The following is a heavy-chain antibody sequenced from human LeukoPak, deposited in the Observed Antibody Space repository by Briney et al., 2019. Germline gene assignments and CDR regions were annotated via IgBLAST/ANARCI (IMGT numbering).Heavy chain of an antibody. CDR3: ARVQQQLEPNFDY. V-gene: IGHV3-33*01. CDR1: GFTFSSYG. CDR2: IWYDGSNK. D-gene: IGHD6-13*01. J-gene: IGHJ4*02. Sequence: GRSLRLSCAASGFTFSSYGMQWVRQAPGKGLEGVAVIWYDGSNKYYAVSVKGRFTISRDNSKNTLYLQMNSMRAEETAVYYCARVQQQLEPNFDYWGQGTLVTVSS.